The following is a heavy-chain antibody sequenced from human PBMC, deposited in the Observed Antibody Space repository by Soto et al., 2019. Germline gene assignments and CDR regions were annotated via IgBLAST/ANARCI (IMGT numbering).Heavy chain of an antibody. J-gene: IGHJ6*02. V-gene: IGHV1-69*13. CDR1: GGTFSSYA. CDR2: IIPIFGTA. D-gene: IGHD6-13*01. CDR3: ASREAAAGIYYYYYGMDV. Sequence: ASVKVSCKASGGTFSSYAISWVRQAPGQGLEWMGGIIPIFGTANYAQKFQGRVTITADESTSTAYMELSSLRSEDTAVYYCASREAAAGIYYYYYGMDVWGQGTTVTVSS.